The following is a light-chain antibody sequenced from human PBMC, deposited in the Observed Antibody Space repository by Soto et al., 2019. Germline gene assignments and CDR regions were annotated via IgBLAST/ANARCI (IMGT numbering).Light chain of an antibody. CDR3: QQYNNWPRT. CDR2: GAS. Sequence: EIVMTQSPATLSVSQGERATLSCRASQSVSSNLAWYQQKPGQAPRLLIYGASARATGIPARFSGSGSGTEFPLTLSSLQSEDFAVYYCQQYNNWPRTFGQGTKV. V-gene: IGKV3-15*01. J-gene: IGKJ1*01. CDR1: QSVSSN.